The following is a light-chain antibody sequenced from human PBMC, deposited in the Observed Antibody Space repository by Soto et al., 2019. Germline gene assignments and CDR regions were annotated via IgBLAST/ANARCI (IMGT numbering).Light chain of an antibody. V-gene: IGKV3-15*01. CDR2: RTS. Sequence: EIVMTQSPATLSVSPGEGFTLSCRASQSVSSNLAWYQQRPGQTPRLLIYRTSTRATGIPARLSGSGSGTEFTLTISSLQSEDFTVYSCLQYHNLWAFGQGTKVDIK. CDR1: QSVSSN. J-gene: IGKJ1*01. CDR3: LQYHNLWA.